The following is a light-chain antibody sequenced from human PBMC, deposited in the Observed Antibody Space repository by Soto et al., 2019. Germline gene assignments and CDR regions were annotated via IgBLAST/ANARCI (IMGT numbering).Light chain of an antibody. J-gene: IGLJ1*01. Sequence: QSAPTQPPPLSGAPGQAVTNSCPGNNSVVGSYNRVSWYQQPPGTAPKLMIYEVSNRPSGVPDRFSGSKSGNTASLTISGLQAEDEADYYCSSYTSSSTYVFGTGTKVTVL. V-gene: IGLV2-18*02. CDR1: NSVVGSYNR. CDR3: SSYTSSSTYV. CDR2: EVS.